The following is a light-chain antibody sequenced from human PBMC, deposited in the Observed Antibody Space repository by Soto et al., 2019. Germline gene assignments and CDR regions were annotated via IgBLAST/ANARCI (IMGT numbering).Light chain of an antibody. CDR1: QDISNS. Sequence: DIKMTQSPSSLSAAVGDRVTISCQASQDISNSLNWYQQKSGQAPELLIYNAVNLDTGVPSRFRGSSSGTHFAFTISSRQPENTATYCCQHYAHLPPTFGPRTRVDFK. J-gene: IGKJ3*01. CDR3: QHYAHLPPT. CDR2: NAV. V-gene: IGKV1-33*01.